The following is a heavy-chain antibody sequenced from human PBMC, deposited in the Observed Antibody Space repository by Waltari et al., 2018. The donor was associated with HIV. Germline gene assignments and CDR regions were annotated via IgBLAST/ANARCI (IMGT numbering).Heavy chain of an antibody. J-gene: IGHJ4*02. Sequence: EVQVVQSGAEVKKPGESLKISCKFSGYSFTSYWIDWARQRPGKGLEWMGTSDPGDSDTRYSPSFQGQVTFSVDKSITTAHLQWSSLKASDTAMYYCARRRGPFDYWGQGTLVTVSS. CDR3: ARRRGPFDY. CDR2: SDPGDSDT. V-gene: IGHV5-51*01. CDR1: GYSFTSYW.